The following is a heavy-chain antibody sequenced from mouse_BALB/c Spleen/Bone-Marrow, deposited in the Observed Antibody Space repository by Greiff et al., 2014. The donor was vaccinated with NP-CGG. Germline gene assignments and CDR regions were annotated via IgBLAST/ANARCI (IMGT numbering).Heavy chain of an antibody. CDR2: IHPGDGDT. CDR1: GYTFSNFW. Sequence: QVQLQQSGAELVRPGSSVKISCKASGYTFSNFWMNWVKQRPGQGLEWIGQIHPGDGDTNNNGKFKGKATLTTDKSSSTAYMHLSSLSSEDSAVYLCARVYYGNLDYWGQGTTLTVSS. D-gene: IGHD2-1*01. J-gene: IGHJ2*01. CDR3: ARVYYGNLDY. V-gene: IGHV1-80*01.